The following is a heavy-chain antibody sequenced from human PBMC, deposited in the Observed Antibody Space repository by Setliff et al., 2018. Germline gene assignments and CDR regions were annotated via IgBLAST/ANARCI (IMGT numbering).Heavy chain of an antibody. D-gene: IGHD6-6*01. CDR3: AMSSWPGRPNDFDL. CDR1: GYIFSTYG. J-gene: IGHJ3*01. CDR2: IDLYNAGT. V-gene: IGHV1-18*01. Sequence: ASVKVSCKASGYIFSTYGITWVRQVPGEGLERLGRIDLYNAGTTYAEKMETKVTMTVDTSSNIGYMELRSLTSDDTGIYFCAMSSWPGRPNDFDLWGQGTEVTVSS.